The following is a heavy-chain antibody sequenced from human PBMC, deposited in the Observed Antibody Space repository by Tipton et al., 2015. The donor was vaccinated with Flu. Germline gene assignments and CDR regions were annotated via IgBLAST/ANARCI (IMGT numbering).Heavy chain of an antibody. V-gene: IGHV4-4*02. CDR3: ARCPISDTSGHS. CDR2: IFHSGST. Sequence: TLSLTCVVSGGSIGGGYWWSWVRQPPGKGLEWIGEIFHSGSTNYNPSLRSRVTISVDKSKNQFSLNLNSVTAADAAVYYCARCPISDTSGHSWGQGTLVTVSS. D-gene: IGHD3-22*01. CDR1: GGSIGGGYW. J-gene: IGHJ4*02.